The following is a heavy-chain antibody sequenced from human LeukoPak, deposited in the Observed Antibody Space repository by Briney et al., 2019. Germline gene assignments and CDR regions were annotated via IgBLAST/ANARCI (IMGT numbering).Heavy chain of an antibody. CDR2: IYTSGST. CDR3: ASDYGDYVPLDV. V-gene: IGHV4-4*07. CDR1: GGSISSYY. J-gene: IGHJ6*04. Sequence: ASETLSLTCTVAGGSISSYYWSWIRQPAGKGPEWIGRIYTSGSTNYNPSLKSRVTMSVDTSKNQFSLKLSSVTAADTAVYYCASDYGDYVPLDVWGKGTTVTVSS. D-gene: IGHD4-17*01.